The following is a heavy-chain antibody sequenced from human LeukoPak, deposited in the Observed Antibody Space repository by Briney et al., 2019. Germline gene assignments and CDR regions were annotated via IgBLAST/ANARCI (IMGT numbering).Heavy chain of an antibody. D-gene: IGHD3-10*01. V-gene: IGHV4-39*07. J-gene: IGHJ5*02. Sequence: PSETLSLTCTVSGGSISSSGSFWGWIRQPPGKGLDWIGSMSYTGIAYYNPSLKSRVTISVDTSTNKFSLKLNSVTAADTAVYYCAKGGYGSGAWGQGTLVTVSS. CDR1: GGSISSSGSF. CDR3: AKGGYGSGA. CDR2: MSYTGIA.